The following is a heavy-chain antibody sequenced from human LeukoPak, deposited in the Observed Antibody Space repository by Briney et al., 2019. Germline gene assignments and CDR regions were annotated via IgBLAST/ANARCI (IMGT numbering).Heavy chain of an antibody. CDR1: GGTFSSYA. CDR3: AQGAIAVAGYHAFDI. D-gene: IGHD6-19*01. V-gene: IGHV1-69*05. Sequence: SVKVSCKASGGTFSSYAISWVRQAPGQGLEWMGRIIPIFGTANYAQKFQGRVTITTDESTSTAYMELSSLRSEDTAVYYCAQGAIAVAGYHAFDIWGQGTVVTVSS. J-gene: IGHJ3*02. CDR2: IIPIFGTA.